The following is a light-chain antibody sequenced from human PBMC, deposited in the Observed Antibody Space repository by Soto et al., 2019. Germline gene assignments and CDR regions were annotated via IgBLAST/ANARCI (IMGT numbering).Light chain of an antibody. CDR3: SSYTSSSTLEV. CDR2: EVS. Sequence: QSALTQPASVSGSPGQSITISWTGTSSDVGGYNYVSWYQQHPGKAPKLMIYEVSNRPSGVSNRFSGSKSGNTASLTISGLQAEDEADYYCSSYTSSSTLEVFGTGTKLTVL. CDR1: SSDVGGYNY. J-gene: IGLJ1*01. V-gene: IGLV2-14*01.